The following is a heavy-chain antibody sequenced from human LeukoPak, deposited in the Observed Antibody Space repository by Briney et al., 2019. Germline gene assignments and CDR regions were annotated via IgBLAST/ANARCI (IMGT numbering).Heavy chain of an antibody. D-gene: IGHD6-13*01. CDR3: ARVGVMSSSWLLY. Sequence: GGSLRLSCSASGFTFNTYWMSWVRQPPGKGLQWVANVRPDGREQRYVDSVKGRFTISRDNAKNSLYLQMNSLRAEDTAVYYCARVGVMSSSWLLYWGQGTLVTVSS. V-gene: IGHV3-7*01. J-gene: IGHJ4*02. CDR1: GFTFNTYW. CDR2: VRPDGREQ.